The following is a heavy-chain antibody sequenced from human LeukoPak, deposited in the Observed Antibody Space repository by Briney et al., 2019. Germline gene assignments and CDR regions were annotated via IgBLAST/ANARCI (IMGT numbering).Heavy chain of an antibody. V-gene: IGHV3-9*01. CDR3: AKDRGGGSQLGDAYDV. D-gene: IGHD5-24*01. J-gene: IGHJ3*01. CDR1: GFTFSSYA. Sequence: AGGSLRLSRAASGFTFSSYAMSWVRQAPGKGLEWVSGISYSSETIGYVDSVKGRFTISRDNVRKSLYLQMNSLRIEDTALYYCAKDRGGGSQLGDAYDVWGQGTMVSVSS. CDR2: ISYSSETI.